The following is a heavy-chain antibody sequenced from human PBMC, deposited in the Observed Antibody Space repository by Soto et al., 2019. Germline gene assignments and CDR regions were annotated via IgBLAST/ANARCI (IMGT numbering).Heavy chain of an antibody. Sequence: WGSLRLFCVTSGFTFSRHTMKWVRQASGRGLEWVASITSSGSYVYYADSVKGRFSASRDNAKNSLSLQMDSLRPDDTAIYFCVKDEGIEAMDVWGQGTTVTVSS. V-gene: IGHV3-21*01. D-gene: IGHD2-21*01. CDR1: GFTFSRHT. CDR2: ITSSGSYV. CDR3: VKDEGIEAMDV. J-gene: IGHJ6*02.